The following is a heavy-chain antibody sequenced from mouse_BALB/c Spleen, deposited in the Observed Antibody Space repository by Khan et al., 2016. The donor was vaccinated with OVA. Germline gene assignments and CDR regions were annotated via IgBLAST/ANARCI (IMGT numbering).Heavy chain of an antibody. CDR2: LWGDGST. J-gene: IGHJ4*01. D-gene: IGHD1-1*01. CDR3: AKFTPDYYSRDY. V-gene: IGHV2-3*01. CDR1: GFSLTSYG. Sequence: QVQLKQSGPGLVAPSQSLSITCSISGFSLTSYGVNWVRQPPGKGLEWLGVLWGDGSTNYHSTLNSRLIITKDNSKRQDILTLNRRQTDDTATYYCAKFTPDYYSRDYWGQGTSVTVSS.